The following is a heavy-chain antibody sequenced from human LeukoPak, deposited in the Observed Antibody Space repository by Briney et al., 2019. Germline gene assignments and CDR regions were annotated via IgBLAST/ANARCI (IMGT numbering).Heavy chain of an antibody. D-gene: IGHD1-26*01. CDR2: INPNSGGT. CDR3: ARFGSYNFDY. J-gene: IGHJ4*02. Sequence: ASVKVSCKASGDTFSNYAFSWVRQAPGQGLEWMGWINPNSGGTNYAQKFQGRVTMTRDTSISTAYMELSRLRSDDTAVYYCARFGSYNFDYWGQGTLVTVSS. CDR1: GDTFSNYA. V-gene: IGHV1-2*02.